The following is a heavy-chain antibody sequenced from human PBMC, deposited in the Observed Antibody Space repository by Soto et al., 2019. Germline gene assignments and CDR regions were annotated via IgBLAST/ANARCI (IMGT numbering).Heavy chain of an antibody. J-gene: IGHJ4*02. CDR1: GFSLSTDGVG. D-gene: IGHD3-16*01. CDR3: ATLTGSH. V-gene: IGHV2-5*02. Sequence: ITLKESGPPLVKPTQTLTLTCSFSGFSLSTDGVGVGWVRQPPGLALEWLAMIYWDDDKPYNASLKSRLSITKDTSKSQVVLTMTKMDPVDTGTYYCATLTGSHWGQGALVTVSS. CDR2: IYWDDDK.